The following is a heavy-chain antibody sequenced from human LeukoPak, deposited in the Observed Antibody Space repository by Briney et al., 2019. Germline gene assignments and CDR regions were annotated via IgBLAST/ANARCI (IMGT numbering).Heavy chain of an antibody. CDR3: AKDSGGGNPFYYFDY. CDR1: GFTFSSYA. CDR2: ISGSGGST. J-gene: IGHJ4*02. Sequence: GGSLRLSCAASGFTFSSYAMSWVRQAPGKGLEWVSVISGSGGSTYYADSVKGRFTNSRDNSKNTLYLQMSSLRAEDTAVYYCAKDSGGGNPFYYFDYWGQGTLVTVSS. V-gene: IGHV3-23*01. D-gene: IGHD3-10*01.